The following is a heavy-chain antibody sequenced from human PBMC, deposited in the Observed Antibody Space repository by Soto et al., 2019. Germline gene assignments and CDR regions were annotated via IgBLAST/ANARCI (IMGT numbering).Heavy chain of an antibody. Sequence: QVQLQESGPGLVKPSETLSLTCTVSGGSISSYYWSWIRQPPGKGLEWIGYIYYSGSTNYNPSLKSRVTISVDTSKNQFSRKLSPVTAADTAVYYCAGGAGGYSLGFDYWGQGTLVTVSS. CDR2: IYYSGST. J-gene: IGHJ4*02. CDR1: GGSISSYY. D-gene: IGHD5-18*01. CDR3: AGGAGGYSLGFDY. V-gene: IGHV4-59*01.